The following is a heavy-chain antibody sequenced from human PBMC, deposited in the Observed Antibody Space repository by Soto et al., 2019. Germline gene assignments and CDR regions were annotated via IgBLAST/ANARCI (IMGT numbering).Heavy chain of an antibody. D-gene: IGHD4-4*01. CDR1: GGTFSSYA. CDR3: ARDNHDYNLHAPYGMDV. CDR2: IIPIFGTA. J-gene: IGHJ6*02. V-gene: IGHV1-69*13. Sequence: SVKVSCKASGGTFSSYAISWVRQAPGQGLEWMGGIIPIFGTANYAQKFQGRVTITADESTSTAYMELSSLRSEDTAVYYCARDNHDYNLHAPYGMDVWGQGTTVTVSS.